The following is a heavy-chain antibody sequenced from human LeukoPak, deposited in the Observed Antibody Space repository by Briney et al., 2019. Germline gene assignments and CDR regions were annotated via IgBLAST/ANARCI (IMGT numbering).Heavy chain of an antibody. V-gene: IGHV1-69*01. J-gene: IGHJ3*01. CDR2: IIPKYSAS. Sequence: SVKVSCKASGGSFSDYPINGLRQAPGQGLEWLGGIIPKYSASNYAQAFQGRVTITADESTNTVYMEMSGLRPDDTAVYYCVRPDRIFGVPAAFDAWGQGTLVAVSS. CDR1: GGSFSDYP. CDR3: VRPDRIFGVPAAFDA. D-gene: IGHD3-3*02.